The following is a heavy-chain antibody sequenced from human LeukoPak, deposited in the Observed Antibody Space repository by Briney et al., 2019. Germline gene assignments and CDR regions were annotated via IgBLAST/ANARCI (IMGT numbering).Heavy chain of an antibody. Sequence: SETLSLTCTVSGGSISSSSYYWGWIRQPPGKGLEWIGSIYYSGSTNYNPSLKSRVTISGDTSKNQFSLKLSSVTAADTAVYYCARSTLGYCSGGSCSWFDPWGQGTLVTVSS. CDR3: ARSTLGYCSGGSCSWFDP. V-gene: IGHV4-39*07. D-gene: IGHD2-15*01. CDR1: GGSISSSSYY. CDR2: IYYSGST. J-gene: IGHJ5*02.